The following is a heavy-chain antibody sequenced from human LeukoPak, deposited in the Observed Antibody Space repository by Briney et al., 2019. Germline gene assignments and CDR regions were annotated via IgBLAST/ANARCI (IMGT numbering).Heavy chain of an antibody. Sequence: SETLSLTCTVSGGSNSSSSYYWGWIRQPPGKGLEWIGSIYYSGSTYYNPSLKSRVTISVDTSKNQFSLKLSSVTAADTAVYYCARPRQYSYGYYFDYWGQGTLVTVSS. J-gene: IGHJ4*02. CDR2: IYYSGST. D-gene: IGHD5-18*01. V-gene: IGHV4-39*01. CDR1: GGSNSSSSYY. CDR3: ARPRQYSYGYYFDY.